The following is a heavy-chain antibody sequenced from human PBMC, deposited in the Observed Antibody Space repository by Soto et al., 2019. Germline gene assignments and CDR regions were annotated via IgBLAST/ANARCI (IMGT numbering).Heavy chain of an antibody. Sequence: QVPLVQSGAEVKKPGSSVTVSCKASGGTFSSYAIQWVRQAPGQGLEWMGGIIPMYGTAKYAQRFQGRVTITADESTTTVYMELTSLTSQDTAVYYCARVTSMVRGVIDNWFDPWGHGTLVTVSS. J-gene: IGHJ5*02. V-gene: IGHV1-69*01. CDR1: GGTFSSYA. D-gene: IGHD3-10*01. CDR2: IIPMYGTA. CDR3: ARVTSMVRGVIDNWFDP.